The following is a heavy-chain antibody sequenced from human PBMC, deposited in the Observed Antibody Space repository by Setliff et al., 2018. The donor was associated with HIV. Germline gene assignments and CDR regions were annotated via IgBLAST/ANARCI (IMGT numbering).Heavy chain of an antibody. Sequence: SETLSLTCAVSGYAINNNFFWGWVRQTPGKGLEWIAYTFDNGSTKYNPSLKSRLTMSVDSSGNQFSLTLTSVTAADTAVYYCARDPNTGWYYLDFWGPGALVTVSS. V-gene: IGHV4-28*03. J-gene: IGHJ4*02. CDR2: TFDNGST. CDR3: ARDPNTGWYYLDF. D-gene: IGHD6-19*01. CDR1: GYAINNNFF.